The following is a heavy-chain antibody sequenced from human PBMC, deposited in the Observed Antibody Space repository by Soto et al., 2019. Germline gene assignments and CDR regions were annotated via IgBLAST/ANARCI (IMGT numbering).Heavy chain of an antibody. CDR2: INSDGSST. D-gene: IGHD3-10*01. V-gene: IGHV3-74*01. CDR3: ARDKSPFMVRGVLDP. CDR1: GFTFSSYW. J-gene: IGHJ5*02. Sequence: GGSLRLSCAASGFTFSSYWMHWVRQAPGKGRVWVSRINSDGSSTSYADSVKGRFTISRDNAKNTLYLQMNSLRAEDTAVYYCARDKSPFMVRGVLDPWGQGTLVTVSS.